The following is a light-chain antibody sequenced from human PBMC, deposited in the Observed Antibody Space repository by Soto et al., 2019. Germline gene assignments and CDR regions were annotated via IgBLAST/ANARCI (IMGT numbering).Light chain of an antibody. CDR3: QQYDNVLSLT. CDR2: DAS. CDR1: QDISNY. V-gene: IGKV1-33*01. J-gene: IGKJ4*01. Sequence: DIQMTQSPSSLSASVGDRVTITCQASQDISNYLNWYQQKPGKAPKLLIYDASNLETGVPSRFSGSGSGTDFTFTISSLQPEDIATYYCQQYDNVLSLTFGGGTKVDIK.